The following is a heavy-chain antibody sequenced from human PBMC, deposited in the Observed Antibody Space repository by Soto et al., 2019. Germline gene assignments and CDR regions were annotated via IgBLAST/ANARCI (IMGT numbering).Heavy chain of an antibody. V-gene: IGHV3-23*01. CDR1: GFTFGIYA. CDR3: AKDLSSYYYFDF. D-gene: IGHD2-15*01. CDR2: ISATGGST. Sequence: ESGGDLVQPGGSLRLSCAASGFTFGIYAMTWVRQAPGKGLEWVSTISATGGSTFYADSVKDRFTISRDNSKNTLYLQMNSLRAEDTAIYYCAKDLSSYYYFDFWGQGTLVTVSS. J-gene: IGHJ4*02.